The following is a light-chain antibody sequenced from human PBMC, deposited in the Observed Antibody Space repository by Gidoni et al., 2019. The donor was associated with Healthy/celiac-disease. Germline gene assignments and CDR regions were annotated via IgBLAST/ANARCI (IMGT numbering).Light chain of an antibody. CDR2: DAS. CDR3: QQYDNLPGFT. V-gene: IGKV1-33*01. CDR1: QDISNY. J-gene: IGKJ3*01. Sequence: DLQMTQSPSSLSASVGDRVTITCQASQDISNYLNWYQQKPGKAPKLLIYDASNLETGVPSRFSGSGSGTDFTFTISSLQPEDIATYYCQQYDNLPGFTFGPXTKVDIK.